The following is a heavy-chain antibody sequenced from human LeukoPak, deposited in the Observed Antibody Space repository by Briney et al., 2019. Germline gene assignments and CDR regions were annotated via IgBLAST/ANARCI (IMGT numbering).Heavy chain of an antibody. V-gene: IGHV4-39*01. Sequence: SETLSLTCTVSGGSISSSSYYWGWIRQPPGKGLEWIGSIYYSGSTYYNPSLKSRVTISVDTSKNEFSLKLSSVTAADTAVYYCASSYYYYSYMDVWGKGTTVTISS. CDR2: IYYSGST. J-gene: IGHJ6*03. CDR3: ASSYYYYSYMDV. CDR1: GGSISSSSYY.